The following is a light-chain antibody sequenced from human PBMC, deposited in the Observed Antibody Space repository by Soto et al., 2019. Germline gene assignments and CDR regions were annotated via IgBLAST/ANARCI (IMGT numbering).Light chain of an antibody. CDR1: SSDVGGYNY. CDR3: SSYGSTSTRYV. CDR2: EVS. V-gene: IGLV2-14*01. J-gene: IGLJ1*01. Sequence: QSVLTQPASVSGSPGQSITISCTGTSSDVGGYNYVSWYQQHPGKAPKLMIYEVSNRPSGVSNRFSGSKSGNTASLTISGLQAVDEGDYFCSSYGSTSTRYVFGTGTKLTVL.